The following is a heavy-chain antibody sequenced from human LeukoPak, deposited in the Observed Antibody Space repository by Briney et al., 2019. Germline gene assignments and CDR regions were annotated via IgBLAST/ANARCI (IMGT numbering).Heavy chain of an antibody. D-gene: IGHD3-10*01. CDR2: IYYSGST. J-gene: IGHJ5*02. Sequence: SETLSLTCTVSGGSISSSSYYWGWIRQPPGKGLEWIGTIYYSGSTYYKPSLKSRVTISVDTSKNQFSLRLSSVTAADTAVYYCARNRYYYGSGNYGVPNWFDPWGQGTLVTVSS. V-gene: IGHV4-39*01. CDR1: GGSISSSSYY. CDR3: ARNRYYYGSGNYGVPNWFDP.